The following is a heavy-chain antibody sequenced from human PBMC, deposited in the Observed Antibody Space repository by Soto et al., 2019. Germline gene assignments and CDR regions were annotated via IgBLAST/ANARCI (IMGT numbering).Heavy chain of an antibody. V-gene: IGHV3-9*01. CDR1: GFTFDDYA. D-gene: IGHD6-13*01. CDR2: INWNSGSI. J-gene: IGHJ1*01. Sequence: LSLSCAASGFTFDDYAMHWVRQVPGKGLEWVSGINWNSGSIGYADSVKGRFAISRDNAKNSLHLQMNSLRAEDTAFYYCVKDESINWYSGHFRHWGQGTLVTVSS. CDR3: VKDESINWYSGHFRH.